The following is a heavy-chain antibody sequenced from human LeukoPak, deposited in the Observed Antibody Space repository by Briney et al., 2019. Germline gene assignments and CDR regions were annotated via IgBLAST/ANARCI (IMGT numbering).Heavy chain of an antibody. CDR3: AKDFPSYYDSSGYYQEYFQH. D-gene: IGHD3-22*01. CDR2: ISGSGGST. V-gene: IGHV3-23*01. J-gene: IGHJ1*01. Sequence: GGSLRLSCAASGFTFSSCAMSWVRQAPGKGLQWVSAISGSGGSTYYADSVKGRFTISRDNSKNTLYLQMNSLRAEDTAVYYCAKDFPSYYDSSGYYQEYFQHWGQGTLVTVSS. CDR1: GFTFSSCA.